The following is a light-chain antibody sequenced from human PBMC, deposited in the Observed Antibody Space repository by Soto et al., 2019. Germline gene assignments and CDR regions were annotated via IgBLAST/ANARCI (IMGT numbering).Light chain of an antibody. J-gene: IGKJ1*01. CDR1: RGISSN. CDR2: DAS. V-gene: IGKV3-15*01. CDR3: HQYNNWPPWT. Sequence: IAMTQSPATVSESAGERATLSLGASRGISSNLAWYQQKPGQAPRLLIYDASTRATGIPARFSGRGSGTEFTLTLCSLQSEDFAVYYCHQYNNWPPWTVGQGTKVDIK.